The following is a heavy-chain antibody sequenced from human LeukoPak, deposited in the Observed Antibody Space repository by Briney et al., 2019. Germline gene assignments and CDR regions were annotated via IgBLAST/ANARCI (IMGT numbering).Heavy chain of an antibody. CDR3: AKVGSMVRGVITDPFDY. Sequence: AGGSLRLSCAASGFTFSSYAMSWVRQAPGKGLEWVSAISGSGGSTYYADSVKGRFTISRDNSKNTLYLQMNSLRAEDTAVYYCAKVGSMVRGVITDPFDYWGQGTLVTVSS. CDR1: GFTFSSYA. D-gene: IGHD3-10*01. V-gene: IGHV3-23*01. CDR2: ISGSGGST. J-gene: IGHJ4*02.